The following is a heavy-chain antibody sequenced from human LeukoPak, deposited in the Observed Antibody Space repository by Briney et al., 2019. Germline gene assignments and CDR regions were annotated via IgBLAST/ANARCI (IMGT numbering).Heavy chain of an antibody. CDR3: ARRRSTRRGETCSSTSCYFDY. CDR1: GFSISSGYF. CDR2: IFPCGIP. V-gene: IGHV4-38-2*01. Sequence: KPWETLSLNCAGSGFSISSGYFGAWIRQSPGKGLEWLGSIFPCGIPYYNPSLKRRIHISEDPSKNQFSRALSPLNAQDTALYFSARRRSTRRGETCSSTSCYFDYWGQGTLVTVSS. J-gene: IGHJ4*02. D-gene: IGHD2-2*01.